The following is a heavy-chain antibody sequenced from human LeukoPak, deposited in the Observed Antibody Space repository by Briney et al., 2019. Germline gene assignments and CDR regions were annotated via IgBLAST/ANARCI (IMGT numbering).Heavy chain of an antibody. J-gene: IGHJ5*02. CDR2: IYYSGTT. V-gene: IGHV4-39*01. CDR1: GGSISSTSYY. D-gene: IGHD1-26*01. CDR3: ARQISGGTQPCDWFDP. Sequence: SETLSLTCTVSGGSISSTSYYWGWIRQPPGRGLEWIASIYYSGTTYYNPSLKSRVTISVDTSKNQFSLKLRSVSAADTAVYYCARQISGGTQPCDWFDPWGQGTLVTVSS.